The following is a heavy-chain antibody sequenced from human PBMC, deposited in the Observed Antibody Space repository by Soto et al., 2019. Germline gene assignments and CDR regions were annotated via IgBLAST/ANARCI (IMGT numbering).Heavy chain of an antibody. Sequence: QVQLVQSGAEVKKPWSSVKVSCKASGGTFSSYAISWVRQAPGQGLEWMGGIIPIFGTANYAQKFQGRVTITADESTSTAYMELSSLRSEDTAVYYCARYKASYYYYYYGMDVWGQGTTVTVSS. J-gene: IGHJ6*02. D-gene: IGHD1-20*01. CDR2: IIPIFGTA. CDR3: ARYKASYYYYYYGMDV. V-gene: IGHV1-69*01. CDR1: GGTFSSYA.